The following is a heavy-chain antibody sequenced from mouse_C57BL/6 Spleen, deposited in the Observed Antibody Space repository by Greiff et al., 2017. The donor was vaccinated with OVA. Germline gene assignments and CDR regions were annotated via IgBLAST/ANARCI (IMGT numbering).Heavy chain of an antibody. D-gene: IGHD2-3*01. Sequence: VQLQQPGAELVKPGASVKLSCKASGYTFTSYWMHWVKQRPGQGLEWIGMIHPNSGSTNYNEKFKSKATLTVDKSSSTAYMQLSSLTSEDSAVYDGSRRWLRDYAMDYWGQGTTLTVSS. CDR1: GYTFTSYW. J-gene: IGHJ4*01. CDR2: IHPNSGST. V-gene: IGHV1-64*01. CDR3: SRRWLRDYAMDY.